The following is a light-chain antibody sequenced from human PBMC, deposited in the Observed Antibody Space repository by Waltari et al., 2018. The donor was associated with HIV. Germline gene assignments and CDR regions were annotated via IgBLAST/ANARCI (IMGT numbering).Light chain of an antibody. CDR1: NIGSKG. CDR3: QLWDGTGDHPGV. J-gene: IGLJ1*01. Sequence: VLTQPPSVSVAPGKTARITCGGNNIGSKGVHWYQQKPGQAPVLVIYYDSHRPSGIPGRFSGSKSWNTATLTISRVEAGDEADYYCQLWDGTGDHPGVFGTGTQVTVL. V-gene: IGLV3-21*04. CDR2: YDS.